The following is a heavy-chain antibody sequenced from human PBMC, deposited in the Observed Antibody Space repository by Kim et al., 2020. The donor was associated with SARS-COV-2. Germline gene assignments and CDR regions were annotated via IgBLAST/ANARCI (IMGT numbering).Heavy chain of an antibody. CDR3: AKAQGVGKSGLDY. CDR2: ISCNGGSI. D-gene: IGHD3-3*01. CDR1: GFTFDIYA. J-gene: IGHJ4*02. Sequence: GGSLRLSCAASGFTFDIYAMSWVRQAPGKGLEWVSGISCNGGSIGYADSVKGRFTISRDNAKNSLYLQMNSLRAEDTALYYCAKAQGVGKSGLDYWGQGTLVTVSS. V-gene: IGHV3-9*01.